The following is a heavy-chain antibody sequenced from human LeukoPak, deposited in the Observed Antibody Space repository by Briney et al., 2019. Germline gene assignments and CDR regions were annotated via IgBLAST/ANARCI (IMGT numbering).Heavy chain of an antibody. Sequence: PGGSLRLSCAASEFNFSFYWMTWVRQAPGKGLEWVANILPDGSKKYYQDSVKGRFTISRDNPTNSLYLQINNLRAEDTALYYRGRLAHNAWYAVDHWGQGTLVTVSS. CDR2: ILPDGSKK. J-gene: IGHJ4*02. D-gene: IGHD6-13*01. CDR1: EFNFSFYW. CDR3: GRLAHNAWYAVDH. V-gene: IGHV3-7*01.